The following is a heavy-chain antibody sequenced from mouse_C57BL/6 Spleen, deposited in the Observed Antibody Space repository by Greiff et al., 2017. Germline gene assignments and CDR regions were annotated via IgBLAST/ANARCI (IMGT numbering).Heavy chain of an antibody. D-gene: IGHD1-1*01. V-gene: IGHV6-3*01. CDR2: IRLKSDDYAT. Sequence: EVKLEESGGGLVQPGGSLKISCVASGFNFRNYWMNWVRQSPEKGLEWVAQIRLKSDDYATNHAVSGKGRFTISIDDSKSRVYLHMNNLRADDTGIYYCTEPSSYAWFAYWGQGTLVTVSA. CDR3: TEPSSYAWFAY. CDR1: GFNFRNYW. J-gene: IGHJ3*01.